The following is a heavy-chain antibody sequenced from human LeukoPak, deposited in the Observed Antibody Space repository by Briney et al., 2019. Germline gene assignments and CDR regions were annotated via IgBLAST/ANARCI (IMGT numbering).Heavy chain of an antibody. J-gene: IGHJ4*02. V-gene: IGHV4-34*01. CDR2: INHSGST. CDR3: ARANGYMSYYGSGSYYIIY. Sequence: SETLSLTCAVYGGSFSGYYWSWIRQPPGKGLEWIGEINHSGSTNYNPSLKSRVTISVDTSKNQFSLKLSSVTAADTAVYYCARANGYMSYYGSGSYYIIYWGQGTLVTVYS. D-gene: IGHD3-10*01. CDR1: GGSFSGYY.